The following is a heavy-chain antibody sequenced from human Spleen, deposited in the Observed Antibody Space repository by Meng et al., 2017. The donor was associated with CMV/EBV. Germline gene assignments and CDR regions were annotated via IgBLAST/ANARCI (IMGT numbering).Heavy chain of an antibody. V-gene: IGHV3-7*01. D-gene: IGHD1-7*01. CDR3: ARMLELDY. Sequence: GGSLRLSCAASGFIFRSYWLSWVRQAPGKGLEWVANIKQTGSEKYYVDSVRGRFTISRDNAKNSLYLQMNSLRAEDTAVYYCARMLELDYWGQGTLVTVSS. CDR2: IKQTGSEK. CDR1: GFIFRSYW. J-gene: IGHJ4*02.